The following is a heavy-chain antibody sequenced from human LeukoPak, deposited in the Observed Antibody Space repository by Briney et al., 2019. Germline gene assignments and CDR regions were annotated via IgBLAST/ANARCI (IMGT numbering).Heavy chain of an antibody. Sequence: GGSLRLSCAASGFTFSSYSMNWVRQAPGKGLEWVSSINSSTSYVYYADSVKGRFTISRDNAKNSLYLQMNSLRAEDTAVYYCAELGITMIGGVWGKGTTVTISS. V-gene: IGHV3-21*01. CDR2: INSSTSYV. CDR3: AELGITMIGGV. CDR1: GFTFSSYS. D-gene: IGHD3-10*02. J-gene: IGHJ6*04.